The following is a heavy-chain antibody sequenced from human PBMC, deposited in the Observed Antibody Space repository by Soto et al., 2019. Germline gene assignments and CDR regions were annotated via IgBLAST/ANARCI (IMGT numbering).Heavy chain of an antibody. V-gene: IGHV3-48*04. CDR3: TRGGAARPDY. CDR1: GFRFTSFG. D-gene: IGHD2-15*01. CDR2: ISGLSATT. J-gene: IGHJ4*02. Sequence: DVVLVNSGGGFVRPGESLRLSCGASGFRFTSFGMNWVRQGPGKGLEWLSYISGLSATTYYADSVRGRFTVSRDNDMNLVFLQLNNLRGDDTAVYYCTRGGAARPDYWGPGSRVVVSS.